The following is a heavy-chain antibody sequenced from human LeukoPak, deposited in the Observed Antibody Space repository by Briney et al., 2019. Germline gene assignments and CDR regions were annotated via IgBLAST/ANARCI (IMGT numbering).Heavy chain of an antibody. CDR1: GFTFSSYG. CDR3: ANPLSPFRLGEPI. J-gene: IGHJ3*02. D-gene: IGHD3-16*01. V-gene: IGHV3-23*01. Sequence: PGGSLRLSCAASGFTFSSYGMSWVRQAPGKGLEWVSAISGSGGSTYYADSVKGRFTISRDNSKNTLYLQMNSLRAEDTAVYYCANPLSPFRLGEPIWGQGTMVTVSS. CDR2: ISGSGGST.